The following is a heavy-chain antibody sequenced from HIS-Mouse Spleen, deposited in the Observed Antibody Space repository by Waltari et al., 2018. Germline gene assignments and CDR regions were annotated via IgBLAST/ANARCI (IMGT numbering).Heavy chain of an antibody. CDR2: IYSGGST. CDR1: GFTCRSNH. V-gene: IGHV3-53*02. Sequence: EVQLVETGGGLIQPGGSLRLSCAASGFTCRSNHMSWVRQGPGKGLEWVSVIYSGGSTYYADSVKGRFTISRDNSKNTLYLQMNSLRAEDTAVYYCARHYYYGSGSYYFDYWGQGTLVTVSS. J-gene: IGHJ4*02. CDR3: ARHYYYGSGSYYFDY. D-gene: IGHD3-10*01.